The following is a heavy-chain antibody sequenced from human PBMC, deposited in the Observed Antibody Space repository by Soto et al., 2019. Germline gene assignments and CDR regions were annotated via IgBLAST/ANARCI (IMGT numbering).Heavy chain of an antibody. Sequence: EVQLVESGGGLVQPGGSLRLSCAASGFTFSSYWMHWVRQAPGKGLVWVSRINSDGSSTSYADSVKGRLTISRDNAKNTLYLQMNSLRAEDTAVYYCARDEAAQYYFDYWGQGTLVTVSS. J-gene: IGHJ4*02. D-gene: IGHD6-13*01. CDR1: GFTFSSYW. CDR2: INSDGSST. V-gene: IGHV3-74*01. CDR3: ARDEAAQYYFDY.